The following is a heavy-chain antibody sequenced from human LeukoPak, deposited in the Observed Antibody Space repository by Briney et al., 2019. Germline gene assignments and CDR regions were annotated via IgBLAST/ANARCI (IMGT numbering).Heavy chain of an antibody. CDR2: IYYSGST. J-gene: IGHJ4*02. CDR3: AIAYDFWCGYYPY. D-gene: IGHD3-3*01. CDR1: GGSISSYY. Sequence: PSETLSLTCTVSGGSISSYYWSWIRQPPGKGLEWIGYIYYSGSTNYNPSLKSRVTISVDTSKNQFSLKLSSVTAADTAVYYCAIAYDFWCGYYPYWGQGTLVTVSS. V-gene: IGHV4-59*01.